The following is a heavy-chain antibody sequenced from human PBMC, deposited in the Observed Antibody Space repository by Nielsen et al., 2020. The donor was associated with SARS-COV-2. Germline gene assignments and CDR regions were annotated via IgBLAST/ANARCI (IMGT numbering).Heavy chain of an antibody. CDR2: ISHSATNK. D-gene: IGHD4-11*01. Sequence: GGSLRLSCTASGFSFSDHYMSWIRQTPGKGLEWVSHISHSATNKDYADSVKGRFTISRDNSKNTLYLQMNSLRAEDTAVYYCARAIYRLTTDNWFDPWGQGTLVTVSS. V-gene: IGHV3-11*04. CDR3: ARAIYRLTTDNWFDP. CDR1: GFSFSDHY. J-gene: IGHJ5*02.